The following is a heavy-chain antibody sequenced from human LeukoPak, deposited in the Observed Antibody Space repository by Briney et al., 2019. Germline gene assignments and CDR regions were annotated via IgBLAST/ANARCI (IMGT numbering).Heavy chain of an antibody. CDR3: ARDEPFDY. J-gene: IGHJ4*02. CDR2: ISSSSSDI. V-gene: IGHV3-21*01. CDR1: VFTFSSQS. Sequence: GGSLRLSCAASVFTFSSQSMIWVRHAPGKGLECVSSISSSSSDIYYADSLKGRFIISRDNAKSSLYLEMNSLRAEDTDVYYCARDEPFDYWGQGTLVTVSS.